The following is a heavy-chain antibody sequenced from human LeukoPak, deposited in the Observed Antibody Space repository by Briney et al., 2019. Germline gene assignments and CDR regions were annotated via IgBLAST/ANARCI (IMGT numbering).Heavy chain of an antibody. CDR3: ARYQGYCSGGSCYHYFDY. D-gene: IGHD2-15*01. J-gene: IGHJ4*02. V-gene: IGHV4-39*01. CDR2: IYYSGST. CDR1: GGSISSSSYY. Sequence: PSETLSLTCTVSGGSISSSSYYWGWIRQPPGKGLEWIGSIYYSGSTCYNPSLKSRVTISVDTSKNQFSLKLSSVTAADTAVYYCARYQGYCSGGSCYHYFDYWGQGTLVTVSS.